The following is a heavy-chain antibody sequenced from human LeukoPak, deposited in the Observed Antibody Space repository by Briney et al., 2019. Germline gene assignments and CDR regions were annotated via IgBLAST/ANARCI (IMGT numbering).Heavy chain of an antibody. Sequence: SETLSLTCAVYGGSFSGYYWSWIRQPPGKGLEWIGEINHSGSTNYNPSLKSRVTISVDTSKNQFSLKLSSVTAADTAVYYCVRVNINNWHSCDYWGQGTLVTVSS. CDR3: VRVNINNWHSCDY. CDR2: INHSGST. V-gene: IGHV4-34*01. D-gene: IGHD1-1*01. CDR1: GGSFSGYY. J-gene: IGHJ4*02.